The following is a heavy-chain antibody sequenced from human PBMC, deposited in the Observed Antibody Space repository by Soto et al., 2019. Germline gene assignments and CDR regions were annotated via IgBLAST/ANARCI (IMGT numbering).Heavy chain of an antibody. D-gene: IGHD6-6*01. Sequence: EVQLVESGGGLVQPGGSLRLSCAASGFTFSSYAMHWVRQAPGKGLEYVSAISSNGGSTYYANSVKGRFTISRDNSKNTLYLQMGSLRAEDMAVYYCARDHSSSSPVYYFDYWGQGTLVTVSS. V-gene: IGHV3-64*01. J-gene: IGHJ4*02. CDR2: ISSNGGST. CDR3: ARDHSSSSPVYYFDY. CDR1: GFTFSSYA.